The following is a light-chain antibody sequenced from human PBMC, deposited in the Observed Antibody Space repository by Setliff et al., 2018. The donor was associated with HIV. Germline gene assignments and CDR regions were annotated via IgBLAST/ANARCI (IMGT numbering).Light chain of an antibody. CDR3: SYTLV. V-gene: IGLV2-11*01. CDR1: SSDVGGYNY. Sequence: QSALTQPRSVSGSPGQSVTISCTGTSSDVGGYNYVSWYQHHPGKAPKLMIYDVSKWPSGVPDRFSGSKSGNTASLTISGLQAEDEADYAGSYTLVFGGGTK. J-gene: IGLJ3*02. CDR2: DVS.